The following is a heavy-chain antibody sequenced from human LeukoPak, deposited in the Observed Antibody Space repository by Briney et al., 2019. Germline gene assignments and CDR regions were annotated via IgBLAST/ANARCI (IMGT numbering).Heavy chain of an antibody. CDR3: AKDGTVVVSGAFDI. J-gene: IGHJ3*02. V-gene: IGHV3-23*01. CDR2: ISGSGGST. CDR1: GFTFSSYS. Sequence: GGSLRLSCAASGFTFSSYSMTWVRQAPGKGLEWVSAISGSGGSTYYADSVKGRFTISRDNSKNTLYLQMNSLRAEDTAVYYCAKDGTVVVSGAFDIWGQGTMVTVSS. D-gene: IGHD3-22*01.